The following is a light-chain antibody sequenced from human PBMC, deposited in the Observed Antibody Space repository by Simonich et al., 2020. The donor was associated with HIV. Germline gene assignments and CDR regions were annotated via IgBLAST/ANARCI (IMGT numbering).Light chain of an antibody. CDR2: EAS. CDR3: QQYNNWSQD. V-gene: IGKV1-5*03. Sequence: DIQMTQSPSTLSASVGDRVTIPFRASQSISTWLDWYQQKPGKAPKLLIYEASPLESGVPSRFSGSGSGTDFTLTISSLQSEDFAVYYCQQYNNWSQDFGQGTRLEIK. J-gene: IGKJ5*01. CDR1: QSISTW.